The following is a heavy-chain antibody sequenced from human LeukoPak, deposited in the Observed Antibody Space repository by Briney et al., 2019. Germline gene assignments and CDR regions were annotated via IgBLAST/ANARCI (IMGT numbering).Heavy chain of an antibody. Sequence: PGGSLRLSCVASRFTFSSFWMSWVRQATGKGLEWVANIKQDESEKYYVDSVKGRFTISRDNAKNSLYLQMDSLRAEDTAIYYCARGSSSRNVGYFDYWGQGTLVTVSS. J-gene: IGHJ4*02. CDR1: RFTFSSFW. D-gene: IGHD3-10*01. V-gene: IGHV3-7*04. CDR2: IKQDESEK. CDR3: ARGSSSRNVGYFDY.